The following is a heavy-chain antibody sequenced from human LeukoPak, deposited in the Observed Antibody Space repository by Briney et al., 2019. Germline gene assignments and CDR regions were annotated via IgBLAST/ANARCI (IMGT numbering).Heavy chain of an antibody. V-gene: IGHV4-59*01. CDR1: GDSISSYC. CDR3: ARIAAAEYYFDY. CDR2: IYYSGST. J-gene: IGHJ4*02. Sequence: PSETLSLTCTVSGDSISSYCCSWIRESPGKGREWIGYIYYSGSTNYNPSLKSRVTISVDTSKNQFSLKLSSVTAADTAVYYCARIAAAEYYFDYWGQGTLVTVSS. D-gene: IGHD6-13*01.